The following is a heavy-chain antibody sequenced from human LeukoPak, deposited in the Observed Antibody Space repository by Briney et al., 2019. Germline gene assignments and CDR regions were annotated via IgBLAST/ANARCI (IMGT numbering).Heavy chain of an antibody. D-gene: IGHD3-3*01. J-gene: IGHJ3*02. CDR1: GGTFSSYA. CDR3: ARRPNFRSGYSYAFDI. Sequence: SVKVSCKASGGTFSSYAISWVRQARGQGLEWMGGIIPIFGTANYAQKFQGRVTITADESTSTAYMELSSLRSEDTAVYYCARRPNFRSGYSYAFDIWGQGTMVTVSS. V-gene: IGHV1-69*13. CDR2: IIPIFGTA.